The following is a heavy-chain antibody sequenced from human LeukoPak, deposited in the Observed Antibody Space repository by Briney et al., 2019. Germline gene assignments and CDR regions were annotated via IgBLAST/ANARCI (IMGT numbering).Heavy chain of an antibody. V-gene: IGHV3-74*01. D-gene: IGHD3-10*01. Sequence: PGGSLRLSRAPSLFTPRRYLMHSGRQGRKGLGWVSRIDSDGSTTTSADFVRGLLTISRNTAKNTVYLQMNSLRAEDTAVYYCARGRTSGGFDYWGQGTLVTVSS. CDR1: LFTPRRYL. CDR3: ARGRTSGGFDY. CDR2: IDSDGSTT. J-gene: IGHJ4*02.